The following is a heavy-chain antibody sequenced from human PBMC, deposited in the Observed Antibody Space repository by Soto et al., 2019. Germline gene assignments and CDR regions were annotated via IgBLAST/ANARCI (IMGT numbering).Heavy chain of an antibody. CDR2: IYYSGST. CDR1: GGSISSGDYY. D-gene: IGHD3-3*01. V-gene: IGHV4-30-4*01. Sequence: QVQLQESGPGLVKPSQTLSLTCTVSGGSISSGDYYWSWIRQPPGKGLEWIGYIYYSGSTYYNTSLKSRVTISVDPSKNQFSLKLSSVTAADTAVYYCASSPVTRSGSFDYWGQGTLVTVSS. CDR3: ASSPVTRSGSFDY. J-gene: IGHJ4*02.